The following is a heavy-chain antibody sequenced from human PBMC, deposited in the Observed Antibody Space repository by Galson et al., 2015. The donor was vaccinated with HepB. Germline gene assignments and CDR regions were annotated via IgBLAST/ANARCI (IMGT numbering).Heavy chain of an antibody. CDR1: GFTVWNNH. CDR2: IYGGCST. V-gene: IGHV3-53*01. D-gene: IGHD2-2*01. Sequence: SLRLSCAASGFTVWNNHMSWVRQAPGKGLEWVSVIYGGCSTYYADSVKGRFTISRDNYKNTLYLQMNSLRAEDTAVYYCARDQVLYQPFEYYGLDVWGQGTTGT. CDR3: ARDQVLYQPFEYYGLDV. J-gene: IGHJ6*02.